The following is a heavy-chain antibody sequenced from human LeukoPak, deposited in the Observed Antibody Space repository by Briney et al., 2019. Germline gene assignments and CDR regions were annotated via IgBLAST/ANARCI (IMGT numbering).Heavy chain of an antibody. Sequence: GGSLRLSCAGSGFSFNDYDMNWVRQAPGKGLEWVSYISRSGSYTYYTDSVKGRFTVSRDNAKNSLFLQMDGLRAEDTAVYYCSRPLSFGELFRLDYWGQGILVTASS. V-gene: IGHV3-48*03. CDR3: SRPLSFGELFRLDY. CDR2: ISRSGSYT. D-gene: IGHD3-10*01. J-gene: IGHJ4*02. CDR1: GFSFNDYD.